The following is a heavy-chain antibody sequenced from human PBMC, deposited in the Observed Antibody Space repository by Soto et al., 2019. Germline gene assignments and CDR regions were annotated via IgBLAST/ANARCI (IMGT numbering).Heavy chain of an antibody. J-gene: IGHJ4*02. V-gene: IGHV3-11*06. D-gene: IGHD7-27*01. CDR3: ARSLRATSPLTF. CDR1: GFTFTDCH. CDR2: ISETGSHT. Sequence: GGSLRLSCEASGFTFTDCHMSWIRQAPGKGLEWVALISETGSHTAYAESVKGRFTISRDNARPSVFLQMNSLRSDDTAVYFCARSLRATSPLTFWGQGTPVTVSS.